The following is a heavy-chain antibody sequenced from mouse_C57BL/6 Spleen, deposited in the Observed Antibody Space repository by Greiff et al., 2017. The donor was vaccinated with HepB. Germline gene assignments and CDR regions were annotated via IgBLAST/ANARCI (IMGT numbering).Heavy chain of an antibody. CDR3: ARRYDYDRAMDY. J-gene: IGHJ4*01. CDR1: GYTFTDYN. D-gene: IGHD2-4*01. Sequence: EVQLQQSGPELVKPGASVKIPCKASGYTFTDYNMDWVKQSHGKSLEWIGDINPNNGGTIYNQKFKGKATLTVDKSSSTAYMELRSLTSEDTAVYYCARRYDYDRAMDYWGQGTSVTVSS. V-gene: IGHV1-18*01. CDR2: INPNNGGT.